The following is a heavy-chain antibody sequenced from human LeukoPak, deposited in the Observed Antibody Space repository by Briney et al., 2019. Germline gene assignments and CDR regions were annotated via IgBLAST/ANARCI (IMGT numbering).Heavy chain of an antibody. D-gene: IGHD4-17*01. CDR2: IYHSGST. V-gene: IGHV4-30-2*01. CDR1: GGSISSGGYS. CDR3: AREVTTATSYYFDY. Sequence: PSQTLSLTCAVSGGSISSGGYSWSWIRQPPGKGLEWIGYIYHSGSTYYNPSLKSRVTISVDRSKNQFSLKLSSVTAADTAVYYCAREVTTATSYYFDYWGQGTLVTVSS. J-gene: IGHJ4*02.